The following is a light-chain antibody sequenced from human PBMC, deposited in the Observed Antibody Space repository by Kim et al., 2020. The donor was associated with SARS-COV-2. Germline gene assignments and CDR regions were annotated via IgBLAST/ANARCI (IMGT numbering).Light chain of an antibody. V-gene: IGLV4-69*01. Sequence: QLVLTQAPSASASLGASVTLTSTLSSAYSTYAIAWHQQQPQKGPRFLMKVNSDGSHTKGDGIPDRFSGSSSGAERYLTISSLQSEDEADYYCQTWATGIHVFGSGTKVTVL. CDR1: SAYSTYA. CDR3: QTWATGIHV. CDR2: VNSDGSH. J-gene: IGLJ1*01.